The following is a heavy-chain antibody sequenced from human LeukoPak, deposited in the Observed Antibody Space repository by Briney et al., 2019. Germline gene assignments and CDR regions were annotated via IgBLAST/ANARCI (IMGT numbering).Heavy chain of an antibody. J-gene: IGHJ6*03. V-gene: IGHV3-30*02. Sequence: GGSLRLSCAASGFTFSSYGMHWVRQAPGKGLEWVAFIRYDGSNKYYADSVKGRFTISRDNSKNTLYLQMNSLRAEDTAVYYCAKREIVVVTASLINYYYYYMDVWGKGTTVTTSS. D-gene: IGHD2-21*02. CDR2: IRYDGSNK. CDR3: AKREIVVVTASLINYYYYYMDV. CDR1: GFTFSSYG.